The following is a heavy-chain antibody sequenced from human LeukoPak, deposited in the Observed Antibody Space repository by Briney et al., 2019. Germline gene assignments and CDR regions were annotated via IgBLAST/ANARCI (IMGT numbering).Heavy chain of an antibody. CDR3: AKNTVYYYYYDMDV. D-gene: IGHD2-8*02. CDR1: GFTFDSYA. J-gene: IGHJ6*02. Sequence: GGSLRLSCAASGFTFDSYAMNWVRQAPGKGLEWVSGISGGGSGTYYADSVKGRFTISRDNSENTLYLQMNSLRAEDTAVYYCAKNTVYYYYYDMDVWGQGTTVTVSS. V-gene: IGHV3-23*01. CDR2: ISGGGSGT.